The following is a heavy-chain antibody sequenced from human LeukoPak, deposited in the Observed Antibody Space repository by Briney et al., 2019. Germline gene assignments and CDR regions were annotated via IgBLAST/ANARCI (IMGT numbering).Heavy chain of an antibody. J-gene: IGHJ6*03. D-gene: IGHD6-13*01. CDR1: GGSISGYY. Sequence: PSETLSLTCTVSGGSISGYYWSWIRQSAGKGLEWIGHIYSTGTNNYNPSLRSRVTLSVDTSKNQFSLKLTSVTAADTAVYYCARGRQQLATFYYYYYMDVWGKGTAVTVSS. CDR2: IYSTGTN. CDR3: ARGRQQLATFYYYYYMDV. V-gene: IGHV4-4*07.